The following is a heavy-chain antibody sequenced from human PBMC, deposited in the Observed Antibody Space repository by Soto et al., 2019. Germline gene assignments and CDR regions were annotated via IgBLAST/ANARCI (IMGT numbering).Heavy chain of an antibody. CDR2: IIGSGGST. CDR3: AKIRGSVPAASSSYYGMDV. Sequence: GGSLRLSCAASGFTFSSYAMSWVRQAPGKGLEWVSVIIGSGGSTYYADSVKGRFTISRDNSKNTLYLQMNSLRAEDTAVYYCAKIRGSVPAASSSYYGMDVWGQGTTVTVSS. J-gene: IGHJ6*02. CDR1: GFTFSSYA. D-gene: IGHD2-2*01. V-gene: IGHV3-23*01.